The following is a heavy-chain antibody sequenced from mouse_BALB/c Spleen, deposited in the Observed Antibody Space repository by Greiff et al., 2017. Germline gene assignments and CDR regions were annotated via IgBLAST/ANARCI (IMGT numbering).Heavy chain of an antibody. V-gene: IGHV5-12-1*01. CDR2: ISSGGGST. J-gene: IGHJ4*01. CDR3: ARHGNWDVMDY. CDR1: GFAFSSYD. Sequence: EVKLVESGGGLVKPGGSLKLSCAASGFAFSSYDMSWVRQTPEKRLEWVAYISSGGGSTYYPDTVKGRFTISRDNAKNTLYLQMSSLKSEDTAMYYCARHGNWDVMDYWGQGTSVTVSS. D-gene: IGHD4-1*02.